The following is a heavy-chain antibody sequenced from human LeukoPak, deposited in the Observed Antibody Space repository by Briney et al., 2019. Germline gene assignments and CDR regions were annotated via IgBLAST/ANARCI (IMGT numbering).Heavy chain of an antibody. J-gene: IGHJ4*02. D-gene: IGHD1-26*01. CDR2: IGSNT. CDR3: AIVGATPSLSFDY. CDR1: GFTFDNYA. Sequence: GGSLRLSCAASGFTFDNYAMYWVRQAPGKGLEWVSAIGSNTYYADSVKGRFTISRHNSKNTLYLQMNSLRAEDTAVYYCAIVGATPSLSFDYWGQGTLVTVSS. V-gene: IGHV3-23*01.